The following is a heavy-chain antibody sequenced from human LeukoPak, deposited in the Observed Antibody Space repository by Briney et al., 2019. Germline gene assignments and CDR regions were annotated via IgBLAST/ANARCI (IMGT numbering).Heavy chain of an antibody. J-gene: IGHJ4*02. D-gene: IGHD6-19*01. V-gene: IGHV3-7*04. CDR1: GFTFSHYA. Sequence: PGGSLRLSCAVSGFTFSHYAMSWVRQAPGKGLEWVANIKPDGSEESYVDSVRGRFTISRDNAKNSLYLQMNSLRDADTAVYYCARDNVAVPGGDYWGQGTLVTVSS. CDR3: ARDNVAVPGGDY. CDR2: IKPDGSEE.